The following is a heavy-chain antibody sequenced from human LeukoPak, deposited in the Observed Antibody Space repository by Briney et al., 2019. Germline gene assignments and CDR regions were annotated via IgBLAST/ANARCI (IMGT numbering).Heavy chain of an antibody. CDR3: ARGLCGGDCYDY. CDR2: ISDTSSYI. J-gene: IGHJ4*02. V-gene: IGHV3-21*01. Sequence: GGSLRLSCAASGFTFGNYHINWIRQAPGKGLEWVSSISDTSSYIYYADSVKGRFTISRDNAKNSLYLQMNSLRAEDTAVYYCARGLCGGDCYDYWGQGTLVTVSS. CDR1: GFTFGNYH. D-gene: IGHD2-21*01.